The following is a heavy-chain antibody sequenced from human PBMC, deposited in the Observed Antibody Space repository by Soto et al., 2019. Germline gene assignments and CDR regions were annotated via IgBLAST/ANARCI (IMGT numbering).Heavy chain of an antibody. CDR3: AKLGSSSWSPHYYFDY. D-gene: IGHD2-2*01. J-gene: IGHJ4*02. CDR1: GFTFNNYA. V-gene: IGHV3-23*01. CDR2: ITDSGDDT. Sequence: EVQLLESGGGLVQPGGSLRLSCAASGFTFNNYAMGWVRQAPGKGLEWVSAITDSGDDTYYIDSVKGRFTISRDNSKSTLYLKMNSLRAADTAIYYCAKLGSSSWSPHYYFDYWGQGTLVTVSS.